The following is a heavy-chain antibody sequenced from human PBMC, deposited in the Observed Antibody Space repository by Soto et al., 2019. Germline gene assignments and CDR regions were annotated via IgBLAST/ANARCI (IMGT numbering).Heavy chain of an antibody. CDR2: IYYSGST. V-gene: IGHV4-59*01. CDR1: GGFISSYY. CDR3: AGYSSSPYYYYYYMDV. D-gene: IGHD6-6*01. J-gene: IGHJ6*03. Sequence: SETLSLTCTVAGGFISSYYWTWIRQPPGKGLEWIGHIYYSGSTNYNPSLKSRVTISVDTSKNQFSLKLSSVTAADTAVYYCAGYSSSPYYYYYYMDVWGKGTTVTVSS.